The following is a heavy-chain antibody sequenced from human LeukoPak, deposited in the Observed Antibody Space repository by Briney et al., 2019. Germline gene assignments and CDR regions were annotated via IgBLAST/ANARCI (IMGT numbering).Heavy chain of an antibody. CDR3: ARGYGGDSGDLNWFDP. V-gene: IGHV3-66*02. CDR2: IYSGGST. D-gene: IGHD4-23*01. J-gene: IGHJ5*02. Sequence: GGSLRLSCAASGFTVRSDYMSWVRQAPGKGLEWVSVIYSGGSTYYADSVKGRFTISRDNSKNTLYLQIDSLRAEDTAVYYCARGYGGDSGDLNWFDPWGQGTLVTVSS. CDR1: GFTVRSDY.